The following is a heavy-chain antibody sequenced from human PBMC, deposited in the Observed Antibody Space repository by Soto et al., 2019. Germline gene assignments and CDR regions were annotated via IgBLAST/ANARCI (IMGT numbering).Heavy chain of an antibody. V-gene: IGHV4-59*01. Sequence: SETLSLTCTVSGGSISSYYWSWIRQPPGKGLEWIGYIYYSGSTNYNPSLKSRVTISVDTSKNQFSLKLSSVTAADTAVYYCARAPYPDSSGWYYWFDPWGQGTLVTVSS. CDR2: IYYSGST. CDR1: GGSISSYY. CDR3: ARAPYPDSSGWYYWFDP. J-gene: IGHJ5*02. D-gene: IGHD6-19*01.